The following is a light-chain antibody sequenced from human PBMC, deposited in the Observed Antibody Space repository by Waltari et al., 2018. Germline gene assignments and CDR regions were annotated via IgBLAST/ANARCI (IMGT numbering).Light chain of an antibody. CDR3: QHYVRLPAT. V-gene: IGKV3-20*01. CDR2: GAS. J-gene: IGKJ1*01. Sequence: IVLTQSPCPLSLSPGERATLSCRASQSVSRSLAWYQQKPGQAPRLLIYGASNRAAGIPDRFSGSGSGTDFSLTISRLEPEDFAVYYCQHYVRLPATFGQGTKVEIK. CDR1: QSVSRS.